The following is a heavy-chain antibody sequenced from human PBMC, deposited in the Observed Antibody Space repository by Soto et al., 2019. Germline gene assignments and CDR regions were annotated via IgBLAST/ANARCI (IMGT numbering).Heavy chain of an antibody. Sequence: ASVKVSCKASGYTFTRYTMNWLRQAPGQRLEWMGWINPDNGNTKSSQKFQDRVIITRDTSASTAYMDLSSLRSEDTAVYYCARGIATGQLDPWGQGTLVTVPQ. CDR2: INPDNGNT. CDR1: GYTFTRYT. J-gene: IGHJ5*02. D-gene: IGHD2-15*01. CDR3: ARGIATGQLDP. V-gene: IGHV1-3*01.